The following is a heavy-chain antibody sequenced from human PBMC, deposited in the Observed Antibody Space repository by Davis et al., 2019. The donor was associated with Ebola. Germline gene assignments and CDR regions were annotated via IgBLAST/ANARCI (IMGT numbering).Heavy chain of an antibody. Sequence: ASVTVPCKASSYTFTSYGISWVRQAPGQGLELMGWISAYNGNTNYAQKLQGRVTMTTDTSRSTAYMELRSLRSDDTAVYYCAREAGATTRIYDSWGQGTLVTVSS. CDR3: AREAGATTRIYDS. CDR1: SYTFTSYG. D-gene: IGHD1-26*01. CDR2: ISAYNGNT. J-gene: IGHJ5*01. V-gene: IGHV1-18*01.